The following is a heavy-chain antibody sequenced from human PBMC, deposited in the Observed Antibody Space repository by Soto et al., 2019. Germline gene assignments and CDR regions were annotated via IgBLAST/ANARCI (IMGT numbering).Heavy chain of an antibody. CDR2: IRSKTNNYAT. CDR3: TSPSPDDMIRT. Sequence: EVQLVESGGGLVQPGGSLKLSCAASGFTFSGSAMHWVRQASGKGLEWVGRIRSKTNNYATAYAASLKGRFTISRDDSKNMAYLQLNSLQTDDTAVYYCTSPSPDDMIRTWGQGTLVTVSS. J-gene: IGHJ5*02. CDR1: GFTFSGSA. D-gene: IGHD3-10*01. V-gene: IGHV3-73*02.